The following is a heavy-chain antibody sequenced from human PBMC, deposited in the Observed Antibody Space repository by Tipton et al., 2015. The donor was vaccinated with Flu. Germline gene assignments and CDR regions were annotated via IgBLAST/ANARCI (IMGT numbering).Heavy chain of an antibody. D-gene: IGHD5-12*01. V-gene: IGHV4-31*03. Sequence: TLSLTCTVSGGSISSEDYYWSWIRQHPGKGLEWIGYIYDSGITYYNPSLSSRVVISIDTSKNQLYLRLSSVTAADTAVYYCARGATRRPFSGYDYTGYWGQGTLVTVSS. CDR3: ARGATRRPFSGYDYTGY. CDR2: IYDSGIT. CDR1: GGSISSEDYY. J-gene: IGHJ4*02.